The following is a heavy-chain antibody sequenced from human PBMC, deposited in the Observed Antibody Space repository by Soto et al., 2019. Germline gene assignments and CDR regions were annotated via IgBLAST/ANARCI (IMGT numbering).Heavy chain of an antibody. D-gene: IGHD3-22*01. J-gene: IGHJ4*02. Sequence: GGSLRLSCAASGFPFSDYYMSWIRQAPGEGLEWISYISSSAYTIYADSVKGRFTISRDDAKNSLFLQMTSLRVEDTAVYYCARNFDSGGYYSDYWGQGTLVTVSS. V-gene: IGHV3-11*06. CDR1: GFPFSDYY. CDR2: ISSSAYT. CDR3: ARNFDSGGYYSDY.